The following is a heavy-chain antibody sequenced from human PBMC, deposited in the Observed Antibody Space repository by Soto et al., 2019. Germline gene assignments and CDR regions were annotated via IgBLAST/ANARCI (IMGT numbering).Heavy chain of an antibody. D-gene: IGHD3-22*01. J-gene: IGHJ4*02. Sequence: GGSLRLSCAASGFPFSDYYMSWIRQAPGEGLEWISYISSSAYTIYADSVKGRFTISRDDAKNSLFLQMTSLRVEDTAVYYCARNFDSGGYYSDYWGQGTLVTVSS. V-gene: IGHV3-11*06. CDR1: GFPFSDYY. CDR2: ISSSAYT. CDR3: ARNFDSGGYYSDY.